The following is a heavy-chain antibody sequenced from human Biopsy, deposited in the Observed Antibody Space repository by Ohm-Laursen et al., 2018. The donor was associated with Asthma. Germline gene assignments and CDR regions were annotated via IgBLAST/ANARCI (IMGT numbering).Heavy chain of an antibody. V-gene: IGHV4-61*01. D-gene: IGHD3-3*01. J-gene: IGHJ4*02. CDR3: ARVTRITIFGVGGIQDY. CDR2: IYYSGST. Sequence: SDTLSLTWTVSGLSVSSGSYYWSWIRQPPGKGLEWIGYIYYSGSTNYNPSLKSRVTISVDTSKNQFSLKLSSVTAADTAVYYCARVTRITIFGVGGIQDYWGQGTLVTVSS. CDR1: GLSVSSGSYY.